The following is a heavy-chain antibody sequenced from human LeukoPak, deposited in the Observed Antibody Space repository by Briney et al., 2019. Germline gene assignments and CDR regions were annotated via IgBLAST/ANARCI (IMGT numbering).Heavy chain of an antibody. CDR3: ARDIYGDGD. CDR1: GFTFSSYG. J-gene: IGHJ4*02. D-gene: IGHD4-17*01. Sequence: PGGSLRLSCAASGFTFSSYGMSWVRQAPGKGLEWVSAISGSGGSTYYADSVKGRFTISRDNAKNSLYLQMNSLRAEDTAVYYCARDIYGDGDWGQGTLVTVSS. V-gene: IGHV3-23*01. CDR2: ISGSGGST.